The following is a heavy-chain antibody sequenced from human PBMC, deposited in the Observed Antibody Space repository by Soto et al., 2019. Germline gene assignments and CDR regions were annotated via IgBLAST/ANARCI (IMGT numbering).Heavy chain of an antibody. D-gene: IGHD1-1*01. V-gene: IGHV1-69*02. Sequence: QVQLVQSGAEVKKPGSSVKVSCKASGGTFSSYTISWVRQAPGQGLEWMGRIIPILGIANYAQNFQGRVTIDSVKSPSTAEMEWSSLRSEDAAVYYCARTGTTVHYYGMYVGGQGTTVTVSS. CDR1: GGTFSSYT. J-gene: IGHJ6*02. CDR3: ARTGTTVHYYGMYV. CDR2: IIPILGIA.